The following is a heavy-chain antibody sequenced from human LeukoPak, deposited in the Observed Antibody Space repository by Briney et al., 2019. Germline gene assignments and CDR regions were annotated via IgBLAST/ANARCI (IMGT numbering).Heavy chain of an antibody. CDR3: SKQRTQYDILTGSATLEYYFDY. Sequence: ASVTVSCTASGYTFTGYYMHWVRQAPGQGLEWMGWINPNSGGTNYAQKFQGRVTMTRDTSISTAYMELSRLRSDDTAVYYFSKQRTQYDILTGSATLEYYFDYWGQGTLVTVSS. CDR1: GYTFTGYY. D-gene: IGHD3-9*01. J-gene: IGHJ4*02. CDR2: INPNSGGT. V-gene: IGHV1-2*02.